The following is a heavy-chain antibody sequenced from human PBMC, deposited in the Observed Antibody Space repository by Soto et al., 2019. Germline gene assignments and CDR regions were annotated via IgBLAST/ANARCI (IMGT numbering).Heavy chain of an antibody. V-gene: IGHV3-23*01. Sequence: GGSLRLSCAASGFTFSSYAMSWVRQAPGKGLEWVSAISGSGGSTYYADSVKGRFTISRDNSKNTLYLQMNSLRAEDTAVYYCAKDRRFGSYLLRHYYYYGMDVWGQGTTVTVSS. CDR1: GFTFSSYA. CDR3: AKDRRFGSYLLRHYYYYGMDV. D-gene: IGHD3-10*01. J-gene: IGHJ6*02. CDR2: ISGSGGST.